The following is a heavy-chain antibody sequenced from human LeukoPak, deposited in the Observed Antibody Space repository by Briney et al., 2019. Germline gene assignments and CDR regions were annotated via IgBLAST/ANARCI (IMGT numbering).Heavy chain of an antibody. CDR1: GYTFTGSY. Sequence: SVKVSCKASGYTFTGSYMHWVRQAPGQGLEWMGRIIPILGIANYAQKFQGRVTITADKSTSTAYMELSSLRSEDTAVYYCASANYDFSDYWGQGTLVTVSS. CDR2: IIPILGIA. V-gene: IGHV1-69*02. D-gene: IGHD3-3*01. CDR3: ASANYDFSDY. J-gene: IGHJ4*02.